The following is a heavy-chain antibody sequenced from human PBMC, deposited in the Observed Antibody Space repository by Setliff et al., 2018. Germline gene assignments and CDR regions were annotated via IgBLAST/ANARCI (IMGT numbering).Heavy chain of an antibody. CDR2: IYYSGFT. Sequence: SETLSLTCTVSGGSISSGGYYWSWIRQHPGKGLEWIGYIYYSGFTYYNPSLQSRVTISVDTSKNQFSLKLSSVTAADTAVYYCAREQWLDPPGYYYMDVWAKGTTVTVSS. CDR3: AREQWLDPPGYYYMDV. J-gene: IGHJ6*03. CDR1: GGSISSGGYY. V-gene: IGHV4-31*03. D-gene: IGHD6-19*01.